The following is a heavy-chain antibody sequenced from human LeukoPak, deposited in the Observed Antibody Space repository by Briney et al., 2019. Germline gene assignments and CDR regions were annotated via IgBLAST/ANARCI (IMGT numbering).Heavy chain of an antibody. CDR2: INHSGST. D-gene: IGHD3-10*01. V-gene: IGHV4-34*01. CDR3: ARGGITIGYYYYYGMDV. CDR1: GASFSGYY. Sequence: SETLSLTCAVYGASFSGYYWSWIRQPPGKGLEWIGEINHSGSTNFNPSLKSRVTMSVDTSKNQFSLKLSSVTAADTAVYYCARGGITIGYYYYYGMDVWGQGTTVTVSS. J-gene: IGHJ6*02.